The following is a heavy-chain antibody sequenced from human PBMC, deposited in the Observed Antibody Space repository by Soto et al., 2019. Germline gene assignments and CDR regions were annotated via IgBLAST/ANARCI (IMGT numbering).Heavy chain of an antibody. CDR2: IKSKAGGGAI. V-gene: IGHV3-15*07. J-gene: IGHJ3*01. CDR3: TTDGNFGGVVVAFHL. CDR1: GFSFSEAW. D-gene: IGHD3-10*01. Sequence: EVQMVESGGGLVKPGGSLRLSCAVSGFSFSEAWRNWVRQAPGKGLEWVGRIKSKAGGGAIDYAAPVKGRFTISRDDSKDTLYLQINSLKTEDTAVYYCTTDGNFGGVVVAFHLWGQGTMLTVSS.